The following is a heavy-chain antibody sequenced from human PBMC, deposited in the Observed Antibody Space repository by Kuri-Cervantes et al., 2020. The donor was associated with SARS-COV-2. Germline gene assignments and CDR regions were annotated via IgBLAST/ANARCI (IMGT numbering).Heavy chain of an antibody. CDR1: GGTFSSCA. D-gene: IGHD2-2*01. V-gene: IGHV1-69*13. CDR3: ARGPLPEDIAVLPAASPFMYFDY. J-gene: IGHJ4*02. Sequence: SVKVSCKASGGTFSSCAITWVRQAPGQGLEWMGGIIPIFGPANYAQKFQGRVTITADESTSTAYMELSSLRPEDTAVYYCARGPLPEDIAVLPAASPFMYFDYWGQGALVTVSS. CDR2: IIPIFGPA.